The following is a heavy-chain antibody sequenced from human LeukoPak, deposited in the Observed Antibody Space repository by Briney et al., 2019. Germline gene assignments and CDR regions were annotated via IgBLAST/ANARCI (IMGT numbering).Heavy chain of an antibody. J-gene: IGHJ4*02. CDR1: GYTFTTYG. CDR3: ARDRDYGDYTPDY. V-gene: IGHV1-2*02. Sequence: GASVKVSCKASGYTFTTYGISWVRQAPGQGLEWMGWINPNSGGTNYAQKFQGRVTMTRDTSISTAYMELSRLRSDDTAVYYCARDRDYGDYTPDYWGQGTLVTVSS. D-gene: IGHD4-17*01. CDR2: INPNSGGT.